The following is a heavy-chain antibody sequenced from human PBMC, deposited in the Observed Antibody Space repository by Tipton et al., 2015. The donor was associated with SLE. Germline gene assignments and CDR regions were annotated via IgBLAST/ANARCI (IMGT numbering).Heavy chain of an antibody. CDR1: GGSISSYY. CDR3: ARDEYRYDTTGYHLLGHFDF. CDR2: IHHSGST. D-gene: IGHD3-22*01. Sequence: TLSLTCTVSGGSISSYYWSWIRQPPGKGLEWIGYIHHSGSTTYTPSLKSRVTISVDTSKNQFSLNLSSVTAADTAVYYCARDEYRYDTTGYHLLGHFDFWGQGTLVTVSS. V-gene: IGHV4-59*12. J-gene: IGHJ4*02.